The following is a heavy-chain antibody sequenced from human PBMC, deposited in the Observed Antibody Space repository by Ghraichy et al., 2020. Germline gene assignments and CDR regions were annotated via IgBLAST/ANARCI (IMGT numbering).Heavy chain of an antibody. Sequence: GGSLRLSCAASGFTVSSNYMSWVRQAPGKGLEWVSVIYSGGSTYYADSVKGRFTISRDNSKNTLYLQMNSLRAEDTAVYYCARSGDAYYYYYYGMDVWGQGTTVTVSS. V-gene: IGHV3-53*01. CDR3: ARSGDAYYYYYYGMDV. CDR2: IYSGGST. CDR1: GFTVSSNY. J-gene: IGHJ6*02. D-gene: IGHD2-21*01.